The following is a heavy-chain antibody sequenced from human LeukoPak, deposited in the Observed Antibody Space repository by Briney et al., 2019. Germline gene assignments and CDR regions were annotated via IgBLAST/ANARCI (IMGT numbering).Heavy chain of an antibody. V-gene: IGHV1-18*01. D-gene: IGHD3-9*01. Sequence: ASVKVSCKASGYTFNNYGIIWLRQAPGQGLEWLGWISAYNGDTHYPQSLQGRVTMTTDTSTTTAYIELRSLRSDDTAVYYCARADAYESRTPYYDILTGPDFWGQGTLVTVS. CDR3: ARADAYESRTPYYDILTGPDF. CDR2: ISAYNGDT. J-gene: IGHJ4*02. CDR1: GYTFNNYG.